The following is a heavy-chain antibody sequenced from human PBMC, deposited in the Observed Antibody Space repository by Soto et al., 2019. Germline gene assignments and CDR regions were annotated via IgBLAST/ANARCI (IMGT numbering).Heavy chain of an antibody. Sequence: PGGSLRLSCAASGFNFGVFGMHWVRQAPGKGLDWLSVLSYEGSEEYYADSVRGRFTISRDNSKNTLFLQMDSLRVDDTGVYYCALTRRSSLLEVAGPGFEYWGQGTLVTVSS. D-gene: IGHD6-19*01. V-gene: IGHV3-30*03. J-gene: IGHJ4*02. CDR2: LSYEGSEE. CDR1: GFNFGVFG. CDR3: ALTRRSSLLEVAGPGFEY.